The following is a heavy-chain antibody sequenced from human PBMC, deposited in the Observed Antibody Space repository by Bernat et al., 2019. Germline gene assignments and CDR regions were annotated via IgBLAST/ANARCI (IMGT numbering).Heavy chain of an antibody. J-gene: IGHJ5*02. CDR1: GFTFSDFS. CDR2: ISRISSHI. Sequence: EMQLVESGGGLVKPGGSLRLSCTASGFTFSDFSMNWVRQAPGKGLEWLSYISRISSHIYYADSVKGRFTISRDNAKSTLYLQMNNLRADDTAVYYCAGDPADSLTRNWFDPWGQGTLVTVSS. V-gene: IGHV3-21*05. CDR3: AGDPADSLTRNWFDP. D-gene: IGHD4-4*01.